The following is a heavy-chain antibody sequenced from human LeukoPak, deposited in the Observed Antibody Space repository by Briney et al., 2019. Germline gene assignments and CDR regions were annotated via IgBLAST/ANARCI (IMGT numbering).Heavy chain of an antibody. D-gene: IGHD3-16*01. Sequence: GGSLRLSCAASGFTFSSYEMNWVRHAPGKGLEWVSYISSSGSTIYYADSVKGRFTISRDNTKNSLYLQMNSLRAEDTAVYYCAKDLAFGGPGLYYFDYWGQGTLVTVSS. CDR1: GFTFSSYE. CDR2: ISSSGSTI. CDR3: AKDLAFGGPGLYYFDY. J-gene: IGHJ4*02. V-gene: IGHV3-48*03.